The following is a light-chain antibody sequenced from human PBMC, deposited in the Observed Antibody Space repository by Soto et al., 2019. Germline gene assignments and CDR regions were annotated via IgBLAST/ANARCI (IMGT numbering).Light chain of an antibody. CDR2: GAS. J-gene: IGKJ1*01. V-gene: IGKV3-20*01. Sequence: EIVLTQSPGTLSLSPGERATLSCRASQSVSSNYLAWYQQKPGQAPRLLIYGASSRATGIPDRFSGSGSGTDFSLTISRLEPEDFAVSYCQQYGSSPKTFGRGTKVDIK. CDR3: QQYGSSPKT. CDR1: QSVSSNY.